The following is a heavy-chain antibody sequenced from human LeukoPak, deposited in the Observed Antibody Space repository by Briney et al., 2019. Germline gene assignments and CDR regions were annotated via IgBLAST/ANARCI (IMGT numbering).Heavy chain of an antibody. CDR2: IYDSGST. J-gene: IGHJ4*02. D-gene: IGHD5-18*01. CDR3: ASIGYRKNFVDY. CDR1: GGSIRSSYYY. Sequence: PSETLSLTCTVSGGSIRSSYYYWGWIRQPPGKGLEWIGSIYDSGSTNYNPSLKSRVTISVDTSKNQFSLKLSSVTAADTAVYYCASIGYRKNFVDYWGQGTLVTVSS. V-gene: IGHV4-39*07.